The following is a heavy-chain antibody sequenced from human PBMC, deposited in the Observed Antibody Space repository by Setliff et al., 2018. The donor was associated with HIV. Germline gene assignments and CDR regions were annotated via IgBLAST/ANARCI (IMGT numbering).Heavy chain of an antibody. D-gene: IGHD1-26*01. V-gene: IGHV3-74*01. Sequence: PGGSLRLSCAASEFASGFAFSNYWMHWVRQAPGKGLVWVSRITNDESATTYADFAKRRCTISRDNAKNMLYLQMNSLRVDDTAVYYCARDSGTGVGATGPGYWGQGTLVTVSS. J-gene: IGHJ4*02. CDR1: GFAFSNYW. CDR3: ARDSGTGVGATGPGY. CDR2: ITNDESAT.